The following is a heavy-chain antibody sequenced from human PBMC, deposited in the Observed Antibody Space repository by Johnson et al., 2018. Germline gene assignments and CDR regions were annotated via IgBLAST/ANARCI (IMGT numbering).Heavy chain of an antibody. Sequence: VQLVESGGGLVKPGGSLRLSCVGTGFSFSSYGMSWVRQAPGKGLEWVSSIGRSPTFIYYADSVMGRFPISRDNAKNPLVLQMNSLNDEETAVYFRARGGVTVFGVAETEYYALDVWGQGTTVTVSS. CDR1: GFSFSSYG. CDR3: ARGGVTVFGVAETEYYALDV. V-gene: IGHV3-21*01. J-gene: IGHJ6*02. D-gene: IGHD3-3*01. CDR2: IGRSPTFI.